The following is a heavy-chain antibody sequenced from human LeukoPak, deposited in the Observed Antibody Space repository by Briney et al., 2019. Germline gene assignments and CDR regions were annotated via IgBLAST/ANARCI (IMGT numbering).Heavy chain of an antibody. Sequence: ASVTVSCKASGYTFTGYYMHWVRQAPGQGLEWMGWINPNSGGTNYAQKFQGRVTMNRETSISTAYMELSRLRSDDTAVYYCAAYYDILTGYRWSFDYWGQGTLVTVSS. J-gene: IGHJ4*02. CDR2: INPNSGGT. V-gene: IGHV1-2*02. CDR1: GYTFTGYY. D-gene: IGHD3-9*01. CDR3: AAYYDILTGYRWSFDY.